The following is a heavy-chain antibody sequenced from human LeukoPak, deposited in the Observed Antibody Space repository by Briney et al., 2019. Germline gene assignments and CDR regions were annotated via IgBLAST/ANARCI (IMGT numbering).Heavy chain of an antibody. D-gene: IGHD6-6*01. V-gene: IGHV4-31*03. CDR3: GSLATPGLYFDY. Sequence: SETLSLTCTVSGGSIRSDIYYWSWIRQHPGKGLEWIGYIHHSGSTIYNPSLKSRITISVDTSKYQFSLRLRSVTAADTAVYYCGSLATPGLYFDYWGLGTLVTVSS. CDR2: IHHSGST. J-gene: IGHJ4*02. CDR1: GGSIRSDIYY.